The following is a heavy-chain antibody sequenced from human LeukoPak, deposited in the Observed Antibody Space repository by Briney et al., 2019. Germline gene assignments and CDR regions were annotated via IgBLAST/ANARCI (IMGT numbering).Heavy chain of an antibody. V-gene: IGHV3-21*05. Sequence: GGSLRLSCVASGFSFSDYSMNWVRQSPGKGLEWISYITSRSSFTYFADSVKGRFTVSRENSKNTLHLQMNGLRPEDTAVYYCARDSSVVRYFEWWDYFDHWGQGTMVTVSS. CDR3: ARDSSVVRYFEWWDYFDH. D-gene: IGHD3-9*01. J-gene: IGHJ4*02. CDR2: ITSRSSFT. CDR1: GFSFSDYS.